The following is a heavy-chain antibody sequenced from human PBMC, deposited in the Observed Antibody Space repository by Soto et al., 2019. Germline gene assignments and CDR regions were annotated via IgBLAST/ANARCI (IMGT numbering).Heavy chain of an antibody. CDR2: ISYDGSNK. V-gene: IGHV3-30-3*01. J-gene: IGHJ4*02. D-gene: IGHD2-8*01. Sequence: PGGSLRLSCAASGFTFSSYAMHWVRQAPGKGLEWVAVISYDGSNKYYADSVKGRFTISRDNSKNTLYLQMNSLRAEDTAVYYCARGYCTNGVCYELFDYWGQGTLVTV. CDR3: ARGYCTNGVCYELFDY. CDR1: GFTFSSYA.